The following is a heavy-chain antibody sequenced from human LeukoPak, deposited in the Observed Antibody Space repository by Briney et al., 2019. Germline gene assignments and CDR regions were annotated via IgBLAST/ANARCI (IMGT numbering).Heavy chain of an antibody. V-gene: IGHV3-23*01. Sequence: GGSLRLSCAASGFTFSSYSMNWVRQASGKGLEWVSSISGSGGSTYYAASVRGRFTISRDNSKNTMSLQMNSLRGEDTALYYCTKGVNSGSIDFWGQGTLVTVSS. J-gene: IGHJ4*02. D-gene: IGHD6-19*01. CDR3: TKGVNSGSIDF. CDR1: GFTFSSYS. CDR2: ISGSGGST.